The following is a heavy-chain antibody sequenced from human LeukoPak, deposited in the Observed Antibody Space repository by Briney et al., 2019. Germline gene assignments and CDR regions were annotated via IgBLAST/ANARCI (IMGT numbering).Heavy chain of an antibody. Sequence: QSGGSLRLSCAASGFTVSSNYMSWVRQAPGKGLEWVSVIYSGGSTYYADSVKGRFTISRDNSKNTLYLQMNSLRAEDTAVYYCARGGQRTVSSFDYWGQGTLVTVSS. D-gene: IGHD2-2*01. CDR1: GFTVSSNY. CDR3: ARGGQRTVSSFDY. V-gene: IGHV3-53*01. J-gene: IGHJ4*02. CDR2: IYSGGST.